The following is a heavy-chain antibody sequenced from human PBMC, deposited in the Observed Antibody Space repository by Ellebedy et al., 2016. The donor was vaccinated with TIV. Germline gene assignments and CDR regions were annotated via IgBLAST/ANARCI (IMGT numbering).Heavy chain of an antibody. D-gene: IGHD5-18*01. CDR1: GGSISSSNW. V-gene: IGHV4-4*02. J-gene: IGHJ5*02. CDR2: IYHSGST. CDR3: ARVGTAMVMNWFDP. Sequence: GSLRLSXAVSGGSISSSNWWSWVRQPPGKGLEWIGEIYHSGSTNYNPSLKSRVTISVDKSKNQFSLELSSVTAADTAVYYCARVGTAMVMNWFDPWGQGTLVTVSS.